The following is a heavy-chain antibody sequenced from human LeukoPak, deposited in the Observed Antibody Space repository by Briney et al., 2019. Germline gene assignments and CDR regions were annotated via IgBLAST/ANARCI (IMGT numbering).Heavy chain of an antibody. J-gene: IGHJ6*03. CDR3: ARDGRLPRIQLTPSLGYYMDV. D-gene: IGHD5-18*01. CDR2: IWYDGSNK. Sequence: GGSLRLSCAASGFTFSSYGMHWVRQAPGKGLEWVAVIWYDGSNKYYADSVKGRFTISRDNSKNTLYLQMNSLRAEDTAVYYCARDGRLPRIQLTPSLGYYMDVWGKGTTVTVSS. V-gene: IGHV3-33*01. CDR1: GFTFSSYG.